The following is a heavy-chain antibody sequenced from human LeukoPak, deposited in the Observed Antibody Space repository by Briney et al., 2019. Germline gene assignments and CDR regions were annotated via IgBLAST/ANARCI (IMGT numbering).Heavy chain of an antibody. CDR1: GGSISSYY. V-gene: IGHV4-59*08. J-gene: IGHJ1*01. CDR3: ARHGGGAPAAIVWSDYFQH. Sequence: SETLSLTCTVSGGSISSYYWSWIRQPPGKGLEWIGYIYYSGSTNYNPSLKSRVTISVDTSKNQFSLKLSSVTAADTAVYYCARHGGGAPAAIVWSDYFQHWGQGTLVNVSS. CDR2: IYYSGST. D-gene: IGHD2-2*01.